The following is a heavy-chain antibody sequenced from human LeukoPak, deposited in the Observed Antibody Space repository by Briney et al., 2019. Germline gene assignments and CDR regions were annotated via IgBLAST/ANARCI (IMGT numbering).Heavy chain of an antibody. D-gene: IGHD6-13*01. V-gene: IGHV1-8*01. CDR3: ARGVPRWYKRALADY. J-gene: IGHJ4*02. CDR2: MNPNSGNT. Sequence: ASVKVSCNASGYTFTSYDIHWVRQATGQGLEWMGWMNPNSGNTGYAQKFQGRVTMTRNTSISTAYMKLSSLRSEDTAVYYCARGVPRWYKRALADYWGQGTLVTVSS. CDR1: GYTFTSYD.